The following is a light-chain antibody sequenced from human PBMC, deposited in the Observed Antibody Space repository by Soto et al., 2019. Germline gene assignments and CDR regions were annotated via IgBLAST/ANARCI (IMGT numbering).Light chain of an antibody. CDR2: LEGSGSY. Sequence: QSVLTQSSSASASLGSSVTLTCTLSSGHSSYIIAWHQQQPGKAPRYLMKLEGSGSYNKGSAVPDRFSGSSSGADRYLTISNLQSEDEADYYCETWDSNTVVFGGGTKVTVL. J-gene: IGLJ2*01. V-gene: IGLV4-60*03. CDR3: ETWDSNTVV. CDR1: SGHSSYI.